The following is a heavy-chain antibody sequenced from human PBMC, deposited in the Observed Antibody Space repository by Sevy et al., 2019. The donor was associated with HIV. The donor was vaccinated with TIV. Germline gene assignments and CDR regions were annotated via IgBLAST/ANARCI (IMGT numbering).Heavy chain of an antibody. CDR2: ISYDGNLK. CDR3: VKAPNDYDNSGWAGLEV. D-gene: IGHD3-22*01. Sequence: GGSLLSCAASGFTFNFYGMHWVRQAPGKGLEWVALISYDGNLKYYADSAKGRFTISRDNSKNTQYLQMNSLRPEDTAVYYCVKAPNDYDNSGWAGLEVWGQGTTVTVSS. V-gene: IGHV3-30*18. CDR1: GFTFNFYG. J-gene: IGHJ6*02.